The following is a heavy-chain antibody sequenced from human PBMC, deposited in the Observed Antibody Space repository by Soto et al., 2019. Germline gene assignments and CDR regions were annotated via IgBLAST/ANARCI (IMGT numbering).Heavy chain of an antibody. J-gene: IGHJ6*02. Sequence: PSETLSLTCTVSGGSVSSGSYYWSWIRQPPGKGLEWIGYIYYSGSTNYNPSLKSRVTISVDTSKNQFSLKLSSVTAADTAVYYCARLGSYYGMDVWGQGTTVTVSS. V-gene: IGHV4-61*01. CDR3: ARLGSYYGMDV. CDR1: GGSVSSGSYY. CDR2: IYYSGST. D-gene: IGHD2-15*01.